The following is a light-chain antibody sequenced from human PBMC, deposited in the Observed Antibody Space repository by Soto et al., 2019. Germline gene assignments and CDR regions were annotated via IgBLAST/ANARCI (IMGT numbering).Light chain of an antibody. V-gene: IGKV1-17*03. Sequence: DIQMTQSPSAMSASVGDRVTITCRASQGISHYVAWFQQKPGKVPKCLIYTASSLQSGVPSRFSGSGSGTEFTLTISSLQPEDFATYYCLQHNSYPRTFGQGTKVEIK. CDR2: TAS. J-gene: IGKJ1*01. CDR3: LQHNSYPRT. CDR1: QGISHY.